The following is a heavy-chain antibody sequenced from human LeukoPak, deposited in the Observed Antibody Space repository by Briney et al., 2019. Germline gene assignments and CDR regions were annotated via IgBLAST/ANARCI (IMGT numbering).Heavy chain of an antibody. CDR3: ARRGMAARYYYGMDV. D-gene: IGHD1-14*01. CDR1: GYGFTSYW. J-gene: IGHJ6*02. Sequence: GESLKISCKGSGYGFTSYWIGWVRQMPGKGLEWMGIIYPGDSDTRYSPSFQGQVTISADKSISTAYLQWSSLKASDTAMYYCARRGMAARYYYGMDVWGQGTTVTVSS. CDR2: IYPGDSDT. V-gene: IGHV5-51*01.